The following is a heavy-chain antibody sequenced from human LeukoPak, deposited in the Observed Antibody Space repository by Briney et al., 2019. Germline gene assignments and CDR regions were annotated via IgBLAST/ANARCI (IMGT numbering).Heavy chain of an antibody. CDR3: AKPRNAVYYGAFDI. D-gene: IGHD3-10*01. CDR1: GFTFSSYW. V-gene: IGHV3-7*03. J-gene: IGHJ3*02. Sequence: PGGSLRLSCAASGFTFSSYWMSWVRQAPGKGLEWVASIKQDGSETYYVDSVKGRFTISRENAKNSLYLQMNSLRGEDTAVYYCAKPRNAVYYGAFDIWGQGTMVTVSS. CDR2: IKQDGSET.